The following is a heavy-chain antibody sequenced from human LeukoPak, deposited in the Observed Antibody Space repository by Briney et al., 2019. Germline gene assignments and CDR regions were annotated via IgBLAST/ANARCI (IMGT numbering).Heavy chain of an antibody. J-gene: IGHJ5*02. CDR3: ARDPAPNYYDSSGYNWFDP. V-gene: IGHV7-4-1*02. Sequence: GASVKVSCKASGYTFTSYGISWVRQAPGQGLEWMGWINTNTGNPTYAQGFTGRFVFSLDTSVSTAYLQISSLKAEDIAVYYCARDPAPNYYDSSGYNWFDPWGQGTLVTVSS. CDR1: GYTFTSYG. CDR2: INTNTGNP. D-gene: IGHD3-22*01.